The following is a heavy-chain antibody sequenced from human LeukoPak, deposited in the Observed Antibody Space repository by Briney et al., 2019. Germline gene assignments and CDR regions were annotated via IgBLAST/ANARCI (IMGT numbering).Heavy chain of an antibody. V-gene: IGHV4-31*03. D-gene: IGHD6-6*01. CDR2: IYYSGST. Sequence: SETLSLTCTVSGGSISSGGYYWSWIRQHPGKGLEWIGYIYYSGSTYYNPSLKSRVTISVDTSKNQFSLKLRSVTAADTPVSYCARWIAARPYYFDYWGQGTLVTVSS. CDR3: ARWIAARPYYFDY. CDR1: GGSISSGGYY. J-gene: IGHJ4*02.